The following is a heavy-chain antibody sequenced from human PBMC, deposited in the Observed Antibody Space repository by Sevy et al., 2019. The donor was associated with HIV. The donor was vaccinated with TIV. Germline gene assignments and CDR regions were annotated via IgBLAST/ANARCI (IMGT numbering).Heavy chain of an antibody. V-gene: IGHV3-30*18. CDR1: GFTFSSYG. CDR2: ISYDGSNK. J-gene: IGHJ3*02. D-gene: IGHD3-3*01. Sequence: GGSLRLSCAASGFTFSSYGMHWVRQAPGKGLEWVAVISYDGSNKYYADSVKGRFTISRDNSKNTLYLQMNSLRAEDTAVYYCAKDNSSVLRFLEWLLYRGGIDAFDIWGQGTMVTVSS. CDR3: AKDNSSVLRFLEWLLYRGGIDAFDI.